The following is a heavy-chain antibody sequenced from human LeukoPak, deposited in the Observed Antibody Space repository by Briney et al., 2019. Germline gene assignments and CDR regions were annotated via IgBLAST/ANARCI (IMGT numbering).Heavy chain of an antibody. CDR1: GESFSGYY. Sequence: PSETLSLTCAVYGESFSGYYWSWIRQAPGKGLEWIGEINHSGSTNYNPSLKSRVTISVDTSKNQFSLKLNSVTAADTAVYYCARGGPFCSTTSCYLGRFYYFHMDVWGKGTTVTVSS. CDR3: ARGGPFCSTTSCYLGRFYYFHMDV. D-gene: IGHD2-2*01. V-gene: IGHV4-34*01. J-gene: IGHJ6*03. CDR2: INHSGST.